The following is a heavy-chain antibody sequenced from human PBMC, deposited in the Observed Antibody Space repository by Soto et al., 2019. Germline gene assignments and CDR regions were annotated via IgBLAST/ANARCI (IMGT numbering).Heavy chain of an antibody. CDR1: GCSISSCDYY. V-gene: IGHV4-30-4*01. Sequence: QVQLPESGPGLVKPSQTLSLTCTVSGCSISSCDYYWSWNPQPPGQGLVWIRSIYYSGSTNYNPSSKSQVTISVDTSKNQFSMKLSSVTAADTAVYYCALLVPAAEFDYWGKGTLVTVSS. D-gene: IGHD2-2*01. CDR3: ALLVPAAEFDY. J-gene: IGHJ4*02. CDR2: IYYSGST.